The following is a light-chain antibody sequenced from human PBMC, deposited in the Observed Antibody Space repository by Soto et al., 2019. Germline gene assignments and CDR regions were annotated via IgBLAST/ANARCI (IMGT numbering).Light chain of an antibody. Sequence: DIVMTQSPDSLAVSLGERATINCKSSQSVLYSSNNRNYLAWYQQKLGQPPRLLIYWASTREFGVPDRFSGSGSGTDFTLTIRSLQAEDVAVYYCQQYYTTPQTFGQGTKVDIK. J-gene: IGKJ2*01. CDR3: QQYYTTPQT. CDR2: WAS. CDR1: QSVLYSSNNRNY. V-gene: IGKV4-1*01.